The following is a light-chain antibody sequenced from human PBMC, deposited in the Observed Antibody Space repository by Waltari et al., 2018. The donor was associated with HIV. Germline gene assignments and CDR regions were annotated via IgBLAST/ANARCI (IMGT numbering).Light chain of an antibody. CDR1: SRDVGSYNL. CDR3: CSYAGSSTPFV. CDR2: EVS. V-gene: IGLV2-23*02. J-gene: IGLJ1*01. Sequence: QSALTQPASVSGSPGQSITISCTGTSRDVGSYNLVSWYQQYPGKVPKLMIYEVSKRPSGVSKRFSGSKTGNTSSLTISGLQAEDEADYYCCSYAGSSTPFVFGTATKVTVL.